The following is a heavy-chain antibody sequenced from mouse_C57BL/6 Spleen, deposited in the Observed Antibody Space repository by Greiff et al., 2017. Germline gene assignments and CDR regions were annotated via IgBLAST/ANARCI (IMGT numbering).Heavy chain of an antibody. D-gene: IGHD2-4*01. CDR3: ARQGGDYGGFAY. CDR1: GFTFSSYG. Sequence: EVKLVESGGDLVKPGGSLKLSCAASGFTFSSYGMSWVRQTPDKRLEWVATISSGGSYTYYPDSVKGRFTISRDNAKNTLYLQMSSLKSEDTAMYYCARQGGDYGGFAYWGQGTLVTVSA. J-gene: IGHJ3*01. V-gene: IGHV5-6*02. CDR2: ISSGGSYT.